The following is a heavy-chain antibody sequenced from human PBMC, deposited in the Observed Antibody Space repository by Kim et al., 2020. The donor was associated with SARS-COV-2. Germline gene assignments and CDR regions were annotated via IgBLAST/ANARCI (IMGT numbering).Heavy chain of an antibody. CDR3: ARTGRYSSSSYYYYYMDV. Sequence: KGRFTITRDNAKNSLYLQMNSLRAEDTAVYYCARTGRYSSSSYYYYYMDVWGKGTTVTVSS. J-gene: IGHJ6*03. D-gene: IGHD6-6*01. V-gene: IGHV3-11*06.